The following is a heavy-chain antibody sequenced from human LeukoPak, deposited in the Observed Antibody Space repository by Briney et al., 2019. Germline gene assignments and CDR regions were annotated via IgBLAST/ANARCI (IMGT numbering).Heavy chain of an antibody. V-gene: IGHV5-10-1*01. J-gene: IGHJ4*02. D-gene: IGHD5-12*01. CDR2: IDPSDSYT. CDR3: AALYSGYDYEDY. Sequence: GESLKISCKGSGYSFTSYWISWVRQMPGKGLEWMGRIDPSDSYTNYSPSFQGYVTISADKSISTAYLQWSSLKASDTAMYYCAALYSGYDYEDYWGQGTLVTVSS. CDR1: GYSFTSYW.